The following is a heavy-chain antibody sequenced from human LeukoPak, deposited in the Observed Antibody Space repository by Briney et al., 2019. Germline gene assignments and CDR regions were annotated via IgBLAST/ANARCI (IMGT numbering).Heavy chain of an antibody. CDR2: IYYSGST. J-gene: IGHJ3*02. CDR3: ARDGGDGYNCHSGTEIKDDAFDI. CDR1: GGSISSSSYY. Sequence: SETLSLTCTVSGGSISSSSYYWDWIRQPPGKGLGWIGSIYYSGSTYYNPSLKSRVTISVDTSKNQFSLKLSSVTAADTAVYYCARDGGDGYNCHSGTEIKDDAFDIWGQGTMVTVSS. D-gene: IGHD5-24*01. V-gene: IGHV4-39*07.